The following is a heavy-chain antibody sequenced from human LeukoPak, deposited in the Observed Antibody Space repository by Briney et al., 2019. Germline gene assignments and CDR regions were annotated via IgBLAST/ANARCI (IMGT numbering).Heavy chain of an antibody. V-gene: IGHV3-20*04. J-gene: IGHJ4*02. CDR2: INWNGGST. Sequence: PGGSLRLSCAGSGFTFDDYGMSWVGQAPGKGLEWVSGINWNGGSTGYADSVKGRFTISRDNAKNSLYLQMNSLRAEDTALYYCARDGGAYNDSSGYTDYWGQGTLVTVSS. CDR1: GFTFDDYG. D-gene: IGHD3-22*01. CDR3: ARDGGAYNDSSGYTDY.